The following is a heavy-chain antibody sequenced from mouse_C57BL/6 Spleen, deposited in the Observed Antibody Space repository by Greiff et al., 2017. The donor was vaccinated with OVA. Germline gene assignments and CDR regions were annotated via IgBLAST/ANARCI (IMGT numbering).Heavy chain of an antibody. CDR1: GYTFTSYW. CDR2: IYPGSGST. V-gene: IGHV1-55*01. J-gene: IGHJ4*01. CDR3: ARSQTTVVATDYAMDY. Sequence: VQLQQPGAELVKPGASVKMSCKASGYTFTSYWITWVKQRPGQGLEWIGDIYPGSGSTNYNEKFKSKATLTVDTSSSTAYMQLSSLTSEDSAVYYCARSQTTVVATDYAMDYWGQGTSVTVSS. D-gene: IGHD1-1*01.